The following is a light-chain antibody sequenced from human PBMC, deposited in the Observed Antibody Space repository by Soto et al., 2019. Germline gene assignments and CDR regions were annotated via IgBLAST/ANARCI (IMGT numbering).Light chain of an antibody. CDR3: QQSGSSVT. V-gene: IGKV3-20*01. Sequence: EIVLTQSPGTLSLSAGERATLSCRSSQIVTSTYLAWYQQRPGQAPRLLIYGASRRATGIPDRFSGSGSGTDFTLTITRLEPEDFAVYYCQQSGSSVTFGPGTKVDIK. CDR1: QIVTSTY. J-gene: IGKJ3*01. CDR2: GAS.